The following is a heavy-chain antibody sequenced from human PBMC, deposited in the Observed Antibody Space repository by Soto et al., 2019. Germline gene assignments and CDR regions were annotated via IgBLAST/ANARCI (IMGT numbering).Heavy chain of an antibody. J-gene: IGHJ3*02. CDR2: IIPIFGTA. Sequence: GASVKVSCKASGGTFSSYAISWVRQAPGQGLEWMGGIIPIFGTANYAQKFQGRVTITADESTSTAYMELSSLRSEDTAAYYCARDQTTVTTGSAFDIWGQGTMVTVSS. V-gene: IGHV1-69*13. D-gene: IGHD4-17*01. CDR1: GGTFSSYA. CDR3: ARDQTTVTTGSAFDI.